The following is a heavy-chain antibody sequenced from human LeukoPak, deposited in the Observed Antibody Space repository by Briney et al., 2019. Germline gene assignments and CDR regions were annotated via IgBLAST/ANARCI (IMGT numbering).Heavy chain of an antibody. V-gene: IGHV4-59*01. CDR2: IYYSGST. D-gene: IGHD6-6*01. J-gene: IGHJ4*02. CDR1: GGSISSYY. CDR3: ARVGSSSSFGY. Sequence: SETLSLTCTVSGGSISSYYWSWIRQPPGKGLEWIGYIYYSGSTNYNPSLKSRVTISVDTSKNQFSLKLSSVTAADTAVYHCARVGSSSSFGYWGQGTLVTVSS.